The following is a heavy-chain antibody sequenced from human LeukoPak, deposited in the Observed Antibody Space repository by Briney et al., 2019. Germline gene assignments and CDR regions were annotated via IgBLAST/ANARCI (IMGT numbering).Heavy chain of an antibody. CDR1: GGSFSGYY. J-gene: IGHJ6*02. D-gene: IGHD3-10*01. CDR3: ARGRRYYYGSGSYYNLYYYYGMDV. V-gene: IGHV4-34*01. CDR2: INHSGST. Sequence: SETLSLTCAVYGGSFSGYYWSWIRQPPGKGLEWIGEINHSGSTNCNPSLKSRVTISVDTSKNQFSLKLSSVTAADTAVYYCARGRRYYYGSGSYYNLYYYYGMDVWGQGTTVTVSS.